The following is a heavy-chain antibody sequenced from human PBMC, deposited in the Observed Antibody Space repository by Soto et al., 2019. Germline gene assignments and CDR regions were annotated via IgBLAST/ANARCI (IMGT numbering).Heavy chain of an antibody. D-gene: IGHD3-10*01. CDR3: ARGVLLWFGELLSTYYYYGMDV. CDR1: GGSISGYY. V-gene: IGHV4-34*01. CDR2: INHSGST. J-gene: IGHJ6*02. Sequence: SETLSLTCAVYGGSISGYYWSWIRQPPGKGLEWIGEINHSGSTNYNPSLKSRVTISVDTSKNQFSLKLSSVTAADTAVYYCARGVLLWFGELLSTYYYYGMDVWGQGTTVTVSS.